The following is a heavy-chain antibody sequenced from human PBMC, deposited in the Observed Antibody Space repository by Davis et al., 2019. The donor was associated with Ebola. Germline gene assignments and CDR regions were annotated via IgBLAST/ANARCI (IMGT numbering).Heavy chain of an antibody. D-gene: IGHD4-23*01. CDR2: IYPGDSDN. Sequence: GESLKISCKASGVTVNYYWIAWARQMPGKGLEWMGVIYPGDSDNRYSPSFQGQVTISADKSISTTYLQWSSLRASDTAMYYCARHRNYGGIPNNYFDPWGQGTLVTVSS. CDR1: GVTVNYYW. V-gene: IGHV5-51*01. CDR3: ARHRNYGGIPNNYFDP. J-gene: IGHJ5*02.